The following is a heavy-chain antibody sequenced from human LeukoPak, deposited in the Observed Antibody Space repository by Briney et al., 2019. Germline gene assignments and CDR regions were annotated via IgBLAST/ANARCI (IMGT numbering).Heavy chain of an antibody. Sequence: SETLSLTCTVSGGSISSGSYYWNWIRQPAGKRLEWLGHVFTRGTTNYNASLEGRLTISLDTARNQFSLHLSSVTAADTAMYFCARSSLAVYFDYWGQGTLVTVSS. CDR2: VFTRGTT. J-gene: IGHJ4*02. V-gene: IGHV4-61*09. D-gene: IGHD6-19*01. CDR3: ARSSLAVYFDY. CDR1: GGSISSGSYY.